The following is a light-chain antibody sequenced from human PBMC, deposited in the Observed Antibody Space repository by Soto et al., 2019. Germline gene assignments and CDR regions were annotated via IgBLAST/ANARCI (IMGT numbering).Light chain of an antibody. CDR1: QTIRTR. CDR3: QQYNSFSRT. Sequence: DIQMTQSPSPLSASVGYRVIITCRASQTIRTRLAWYQHKPWKAPRLLIYVASTLDSRVPSRFSGGGSGTDFSLTISSLEPDDFATYYCQQYNSFSRTFGQGTKGDI. V-gene: IGKV1-5*01. CDR2: VAS. J-gene: IGKJ1*01.